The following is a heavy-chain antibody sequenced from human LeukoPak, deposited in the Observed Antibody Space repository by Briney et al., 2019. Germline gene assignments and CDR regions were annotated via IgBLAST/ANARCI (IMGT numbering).Heavy chain of an antibody. Sequence: PGRSLRLSCEASGFTFSTYAMHWVRQAPGKGLEWVALISHDGSDKNYADSVKGRFTISRDNSKNTLYLQMNSLRAEDTAVYYCAKGLSSWHQWDYFDYWGQGTLVTVSS. J-gene: IGHJ4*02. D-gene: IGHD6-13*01. V-gene: IGHV3-30*18. CDR2: ISHDGSDK. CDR1: GFTFSTYA. CDR3: AKGLSSWHQWDYFDY.